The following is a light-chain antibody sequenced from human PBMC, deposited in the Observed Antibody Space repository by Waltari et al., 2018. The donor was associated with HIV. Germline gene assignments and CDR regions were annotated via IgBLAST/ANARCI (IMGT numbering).Light chain of an antibody. CDR2: EVS. V-gene: IGLV2-8*01. Sequence: QSALTQPPSASGSPGQSVTISCSGTSSDVGGYDSVSWYQQHPGKAPKLMIYEVSKRPSGVPELCAGSKSGNTAARTVSGRQAEDEADYYCSSDAGSNNYVYGTGTKVTVL. J-gene: IGLJ1*01. CDR1: SSDVGGYDS. CDR3: SSDAGSNNYV.